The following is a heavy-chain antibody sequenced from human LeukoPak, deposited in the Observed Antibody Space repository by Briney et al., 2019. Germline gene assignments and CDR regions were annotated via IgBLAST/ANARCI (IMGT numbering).Heavy chain of an antibody. CDR3: AKAAYGDYVIWFDP. J-gene: IGHJ5*02. V-gene: IGHV3-23*01. CDR1: GFTFSSYA. Sequence: GGSLRLSCVASGFTFSSYAMHWVRQAPGKGLEWVSSIGGIGASTYYADSVKGRFTISRDNSKNTLYLQMNSLRAEDTALYYCAKAAYGDYVIWFDPWGQGILVIVSS. D-gene: IGHD4-17*01. CDR2: IGGIGAST.